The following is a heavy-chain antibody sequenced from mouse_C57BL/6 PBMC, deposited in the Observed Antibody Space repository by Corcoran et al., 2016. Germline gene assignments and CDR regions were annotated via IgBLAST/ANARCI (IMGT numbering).Heavy chain of an antibody. CDR3: ASGRGWLLGY. J-gene: IGHJ2*01. CDR1: GYTFTDYN. V-gene: IGHV1-18*01. D-gene: IGHD2-3*01. Sequence: EVQLQQSGPELVKPGASVKIPCKASGYTFTDYNMDWVKQSHGKSLEWIGDINPNNGGTIYNQKFKGKATLTVDKSSNTAYMELRSLTSEDTAVYYCASGRGWLLGYWGQGTTLTVSS. CDR2: INPNNGGT.